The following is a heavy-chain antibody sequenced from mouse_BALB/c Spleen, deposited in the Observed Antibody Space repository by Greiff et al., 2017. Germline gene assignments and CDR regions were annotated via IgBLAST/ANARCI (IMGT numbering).Heavy chain of an antibody. D-gene: IGHD2-14*01. Sequence: EVHLVESGGGLVQPGGSRKLSCAASGFTFSSFGMHWVRQAPEKGLEWVAYISSGSSTIYYADTVKGRFTISRDNPKNTLFLQMTSLRSEDTAMYYCARDRYDVAWFAYWGQGTLVTVSA. J-gene: IGHJ3*01. V-gene: IGHV5-17*02. CDR3: ARDRYDVAWFAY. CDR2: ISSGSSTI. CDR1: GFTFSSFG.